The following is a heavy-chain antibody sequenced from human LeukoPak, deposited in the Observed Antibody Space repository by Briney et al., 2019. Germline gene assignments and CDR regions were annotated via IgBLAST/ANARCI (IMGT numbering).Heavy chain of an antibody. CDR1: GYSFTSYW. CDR2: IDPSDSET. Sequence: GESLKISCKASGYSFTSYWIGWVRQMPGKGLEWMGIIDPSDSETRYTPSFQGQVTISVDKSLTTADLQWNSLKASDTAMYYCERQTAMGRHGDYWGQGTLVTVSS. V-gene: IGHV5-51*01. D-gene: IGHD5-18*01. CDR3: ERQTAMGRHGDY. J-gene: IGHJ4*02.